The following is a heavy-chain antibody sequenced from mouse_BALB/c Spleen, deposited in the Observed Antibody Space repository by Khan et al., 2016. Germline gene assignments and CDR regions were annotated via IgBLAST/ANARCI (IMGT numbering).Heavy chain of an antibody. J-gene: IGHJ1*01. CDR1: GYTFTNYG. V-gene: IGHV9-3-1*01. Sequence: QIQLVQSGPELKKPGETVKISCKASGYTFTNYGMNWVKQAPGKGLKWMGWMNTYTGEPTYADDFKGRFAFSLKTSARTAYLQINNLKNEDTATYFCARDYDYDGDWYCGVWGAGTTVTVSS. D-gene: IGHD2-4*01. CDR3: ARDYDYDGDWYCGV. CDR2: MNTYTGEP.